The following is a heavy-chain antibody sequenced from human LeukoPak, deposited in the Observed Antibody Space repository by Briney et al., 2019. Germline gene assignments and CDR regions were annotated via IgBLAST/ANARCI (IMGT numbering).Heavy chain of an antibody. V-gene: IGHV1-69*13. J-gene: IGHJ6*02. CDR3: ARDPHYYDSSGYSPWYYYGMDV. CDR2: IIPIFGTA. Sequence: ASVKVSCKASGGTFSSYAISWVRQAPGQGLEWMGGIIPIFGTANYAQKFQGRVTITADESTSTAYMELSSLRSEDTAVYYCARDPHYYDSSGYSPWYYYGMDVWGQGTTVTVSS. D-gene: IGHD3-22*01. CDR1: GGTFSSYA.